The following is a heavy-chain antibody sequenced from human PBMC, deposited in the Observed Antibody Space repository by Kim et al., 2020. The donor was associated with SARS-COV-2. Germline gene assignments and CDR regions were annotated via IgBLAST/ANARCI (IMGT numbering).Heavy chain of an antibody. CDR3: ASSQSLGCGGDCYDPAAFDI. V-gene: IGHV1-2*02. D-gene: IGHD2-21*02. CDR1: GYTFTGYY. CDR2: INPNSGGT. Sequence: ASVKVSCKASGYTFTGYYMHWVRQAPGQGLEWMGWINPNSGGTNYAQKFQGRVTMTRDTSISTAYMELSRLRSDDTAVYYCASSQSLGCGGDCYDPAAFDIWGQGTMVTVSS. J-gene: IGHJ3*02.